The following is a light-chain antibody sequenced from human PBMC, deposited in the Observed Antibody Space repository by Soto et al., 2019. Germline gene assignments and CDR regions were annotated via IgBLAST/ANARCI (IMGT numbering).Light chain of an antibody. CDR2: GAS. V-gene: IGKV3-20*01. J-gene: IGKJ1*01. CDR1: QSVTSDY. CDR3: QQFGGSPRT. Sequence: EIVLTQSPGTLSLSPGERATLSCRASQSVTSDYLAWYQQKPGQAPRLLIYGASRRATGIPDRFSGSGSGTEFSLTISRLEPEDFAVYYCQQFGGSPRTFGRGTKVERK.